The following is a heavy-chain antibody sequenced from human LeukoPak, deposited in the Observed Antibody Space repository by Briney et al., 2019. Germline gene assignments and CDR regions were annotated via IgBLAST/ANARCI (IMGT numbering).Heavy chain of an antibody. Sequence: SETLSLTCTVSGGSISSYYWSWIRQPAGKGLEWIGRIYTSGSTNYNPSLKSRVTISVDTSKNQFSLKLSSVTAADTAVYYCARGIAAAGKVYYFDYWGQGTLVTVSS. J-gene: IGHJ4*02. CDR2: IYTSGST. D-gene: IGHD6-13*01. CDR1: GGSISSYY. V-gene: IGHV4-4*07. CDR3: ARGIAAAGKVYYFDY.